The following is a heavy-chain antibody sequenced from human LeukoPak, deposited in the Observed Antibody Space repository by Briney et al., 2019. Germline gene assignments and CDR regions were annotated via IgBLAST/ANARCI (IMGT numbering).Heavy chain of an antibody. Sequence: ASVKVSCTASGGTFSSYTISWVRQAPGQGLEWMGGIIPIFGTANYAQKFQGRVTITADKSTSTAYMELSSLRSEDTAVYYCARYGDYEYFQHWGQGNLVTVSS. CDR2: IIPIFGTA. J-gene: IGHJ1*01. D-gene: IGHD4-17*01. CDR3: ARYGDYEYFQH. V-gene: IGHV1-69*06. CDR1: GGTFSSYT.